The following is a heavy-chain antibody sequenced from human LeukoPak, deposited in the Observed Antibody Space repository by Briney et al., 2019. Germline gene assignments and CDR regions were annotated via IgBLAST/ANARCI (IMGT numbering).Heavy chain of an antibody. CDR2: IYSGGST. V-gene: IGHV3-53*01. D-gene: IGHD2-15*01. Sequence: GGSLRLSCAASGFTFSSYWMSWVRQAPGKGLEWVSVIYSGGSTYYADSVKGRFTISRDNSKSTLYLQMNSLRAEDTAVYYCARDSEGFDGMDVWGQGTTVTVSS. J-gene: IGHJ6*02. CDR1: GFTFSSYW. CDR3: ARDSEGFDGMDV.